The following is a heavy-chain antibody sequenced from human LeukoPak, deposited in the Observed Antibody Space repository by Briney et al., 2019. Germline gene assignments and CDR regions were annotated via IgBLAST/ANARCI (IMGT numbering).Heavy chain of an antibody. CDR1: GYTFTSYD. CDR3: ARESITKNNWFDP. CDR2: MNPNSGNT. D-gene: IGHD1-20*01. Sequence: ASVKVSCKASGYTFTSYDINWMRQATGQGLEWMGWMNPNSGNTGYSQKFQGRVTITRDTSASTAYMELSSLRSEDTAVYYCARESITKNNWFDPWGQGTLVTVSS. J-gene: IGHJ5*02. V-gene: IGHV1-8*01.